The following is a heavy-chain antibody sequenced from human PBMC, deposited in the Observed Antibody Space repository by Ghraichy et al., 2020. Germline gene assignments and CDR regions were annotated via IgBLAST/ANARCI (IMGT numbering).Heavy chain of an antibody. Sequence: SETLSLTFTVSGVTISSFYWSCIRQPPGKGLEWIGFVHYSVSTTYNPSLRSRVTISEDTSKSQFSLRHNSVTAAETAVYYCAREAVGVARTGGRDYYNFYGMDVWGQGTTVTVSS. CDR1: GVTISSFY. D-gene: IGHD2-8*01. CDR3: AREAVGVARTGGRDYYNFYGMDV. V-gene: IGHV4-59*12. CDR2: VHYSVST. J-gene: IGHJ6*02.